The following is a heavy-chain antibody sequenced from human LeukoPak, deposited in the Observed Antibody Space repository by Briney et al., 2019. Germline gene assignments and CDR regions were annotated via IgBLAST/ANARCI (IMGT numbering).Heavy chain of an antibody. J-gene: IGHJ4*02. CDR1: GGSFSGYY. CDR3: ARGVSPVGYYHDSSGTFDY. D-gene: IGHD3-22*01. CDR2: INHSGST. V-gene: IGHV4-34*01. Sequence: SETLSLTCAVYGGSFSGYYWSWIRQPPGKGLEWIGEINHSGSTNYNPSLKSRVTISVDTSKNQFSLKLSSVTAADTAVYYCARGVSPVGYYHDSSGTFDYWGQGTLVTVSS.